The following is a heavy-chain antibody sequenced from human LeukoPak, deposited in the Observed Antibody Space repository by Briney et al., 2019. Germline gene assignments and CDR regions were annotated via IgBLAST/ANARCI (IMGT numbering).Heavy chain of an antibody. Sequence: SETLSLTCTVSGVSISSNSYYWGWIRQPPGKGLEWIGSIYYSGRTYYNPSLKSRVTMSVDTSNNQFSLQLSSVTAADTALYYCARAYGGWYYFDYWGQGTLVTVSS. V-gene: IGHV4-39*07. CDR1: GVSISSNSYY. J-gene: IGHJ4*02. D-gene: IGHD6-19*01. CDR2: IYYSGRT. CDR3: ARAYGGWYYFDY.